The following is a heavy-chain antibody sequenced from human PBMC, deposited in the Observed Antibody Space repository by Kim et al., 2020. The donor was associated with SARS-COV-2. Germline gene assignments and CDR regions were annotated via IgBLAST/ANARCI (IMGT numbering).Heavy chain of an antibody. V-gene: IGHV5-10-1*01. D-gene: IGHD3-22*01. CDR2: IDPSDTYT. Sequence: GESLKISCKGSGYRFTSYWISWVRQMPGKGLEWMGRIDPSDTYTNYSPSFQGHVIISVDKSISTAYLQWSSLKASDTAMYYCARHGSNYYDSSGYYSTFDYWGQGTLVTVSS. J-gene: IGHJ4*02. CDR3: ARHGSNYYDSSGYYSTFDY. CDR1: GYRFTSYW.